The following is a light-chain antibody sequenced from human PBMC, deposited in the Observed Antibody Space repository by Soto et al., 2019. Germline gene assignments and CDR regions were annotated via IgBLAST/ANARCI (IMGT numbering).Light chain of an antibody. Sequence: SVLTQPNSASWAPRQRGTISCSGKSSNIGTSSVHWFQQLPGTAPKLLISTTNQRPSGVPERFSGSKSGTSASLAISGLQSEDEADYYCAAWDDSLNGHVFGTGTKVTVL. CDR1: SSNIGTSS. CDR3: AAWDDSLNGHV. V-gene: IGLV1-44*01. J-gene: IGLJ1*01. CDR2: TTN.